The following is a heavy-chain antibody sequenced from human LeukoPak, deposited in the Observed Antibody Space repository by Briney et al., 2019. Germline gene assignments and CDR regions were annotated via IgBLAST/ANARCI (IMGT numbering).Heavy chain of an antibody. CDR1: GFTFSSYA. CDR2: ISYDGSNK. D-gene: IGHD4-23*01. CDR3: ARLMTTVVTDDFDY. J-gene: IGHJ4*02. Sequence: GESLRLSCAASGFTFSSYAMHWVRQAPGKGLEWVAVISYDGSNKYYADSVKGRFTISRDNSKNTLYLQMNSLRAEDTAVYYCARLMTTVVTDDFDYWGQGTLVTVSS. V-gene: IGHV3-30-3*01.